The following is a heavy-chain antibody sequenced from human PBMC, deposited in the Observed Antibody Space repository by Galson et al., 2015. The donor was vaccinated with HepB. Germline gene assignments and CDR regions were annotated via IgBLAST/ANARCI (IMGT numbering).Heavy chain of an antibody. J-gene: IGHJ3*02. CDR3: ARDHGAAIGAGSDAFDI. CDR2: TYYRSKWYK. D-gene: IGHD6-13*01. Sequence: LCPSRGLEWLGRTYYRSKWYKDYAVSVKSRITVNPDTSKNQFSLQLNSVTPEDTAVYFCARDHGAAIGAGSDAFDIWSRGTMVTVSS. V-gene: IGHV6-1*01.